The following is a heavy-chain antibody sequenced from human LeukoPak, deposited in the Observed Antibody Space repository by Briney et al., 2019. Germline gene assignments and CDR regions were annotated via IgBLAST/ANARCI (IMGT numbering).Heavy chain of an antibody. D-gene: IGHD3-9*01. V-gene: IGHV4-30-4*01. CDR3: ARALVRYYDSLTGYYYFDY. CDR1: GGSISSGDYY. J-gene: IGHJ4*02. Sequence: SETLSLTCTVSGGSISSGDYYWSWNRQPPGKGLEWIGYIYYSGSTYYNPSLKSRVTISVDTSKNQFSLKLSSVTAADTAVYYRARALVRYYDSLTGYYYFDYWGQGTLVTVSS. CDR2: IYYSGST.